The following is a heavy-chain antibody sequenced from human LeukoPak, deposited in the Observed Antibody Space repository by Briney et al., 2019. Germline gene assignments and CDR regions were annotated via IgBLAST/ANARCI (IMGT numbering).Heavy chain of an antibody. CDR3: ARGSMVRGVTPY. J-gene: IGHJ4*02. Sequence: PSQTLSLTCTVSGGSISSGDYYWSWIRQPPGKGLEWIGYIYYSGSTYYNPSLKSRVTISVDTSKNQFSQKLSFVTAADTAVYYCARGSMVRGVTPYWGQGTLVTVSS. CDR1: GGSISSGDYY. CDR2: IYYSGST. D-gene: IGHD3-10*01. V-gene: IGHV4-30-4*01.